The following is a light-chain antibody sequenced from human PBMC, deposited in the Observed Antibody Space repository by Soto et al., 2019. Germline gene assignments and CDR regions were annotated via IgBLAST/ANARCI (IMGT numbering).Light chain of an antibody. J-gene: IGKJ3*01. V-gene: IGKV3-20*01. Sequence: EIVLTQSPGTLSLSPGERATLSCSASQRVSSTTLAWYQRRPGQAPRLLIYGASIRATGIPDRFSCSGSGTDFTLTINRLEPEDFAVYYCQHYGASPFTFGPGTQVDLK. CDR2: GAS. CDR3: QHYGASPFT. CDR1: QRVSSTT.